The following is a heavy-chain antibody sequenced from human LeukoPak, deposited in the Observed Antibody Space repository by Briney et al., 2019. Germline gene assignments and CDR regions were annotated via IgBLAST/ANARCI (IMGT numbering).Heavy chain of an antibody. J-gene: IGHJ6*02. D-gene: IGHD2-15*01. CDR2: ISYDGSNK. CDR3: AKDRGRYCSGGSCYEYYYGMDV. Sequence: QPERSLRLSCAASGFTFSSYGMHWVRQAPGKGLEWVAVISYDGSNKYYADSVKGRFTISRDNSKNTLYLQMNSLRAEDTAVYYCAKDRGRYCSGGSCYEYYYGMDVWGQGTTVTVSS. V-gene: IGHV3-30*18. CDR1: GFTFSSYG.